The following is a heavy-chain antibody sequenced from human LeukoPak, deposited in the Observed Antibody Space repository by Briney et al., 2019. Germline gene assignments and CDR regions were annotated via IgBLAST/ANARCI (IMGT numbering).Heavy chain of an antibody. CDR1: GGTFNTYA. J-gene: IGHJ4*02. D-gene: IGHD3-10*01. V-gene: IGHV1-69*06. CDR3: ARDNYGSGNDY. Sequence: ASVKVSCKASGGTFNTYAISWVRQAPGQGLEWMGGIIPIFGTTNYAQDFQGRVTITADKSTTTAYMELSSLRSEDTAVYYCARDNYGSGNDYWGRGTLVTVSS. CDR2: IIPIFGTT.